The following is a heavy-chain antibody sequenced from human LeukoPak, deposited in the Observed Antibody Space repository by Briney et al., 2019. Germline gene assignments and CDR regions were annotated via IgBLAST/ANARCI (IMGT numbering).Heavy chain of an antibody. V-gene: IGHV3-30*02. Sequence: GGSLRLSCAASGFSVSLYGMHWVRQAPGKGLEWVAFLRSDTHSEHYAVSVKGRFAISRDTSKDTLNLQMRSLRVEDTALYYCARGLRQAGLAPLEFWGQGTQVIVSS. CDR2: LRSDTHSE. J-gene: IGHJ4*02. CDR3: ARGLRQAGLAPLEF. CDR1: GFSVSLYG. D-gene: IGHD3-10*01.